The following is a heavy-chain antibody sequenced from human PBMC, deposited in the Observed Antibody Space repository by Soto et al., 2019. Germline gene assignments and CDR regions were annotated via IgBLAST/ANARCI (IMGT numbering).Heavy chain of an antibody. CDR2: IDYSGTA. J-gene: IGHJ4*02. CDR1: YGSISVSNVF. Sequence: PSETLSLTCTVSYGSISVSNVFWGWVRQPPGKGLEWIGNIDYSGTAYFNPSLGTRVTFPVDPSKNQFSLTLYSVTAADTAVYYCARTTGRHLDFWGQGILVTVSS. V-gene: IGHV4-39*01. D-gene: IGHD4-4*01. CDR3: ARTTGRHLDF.